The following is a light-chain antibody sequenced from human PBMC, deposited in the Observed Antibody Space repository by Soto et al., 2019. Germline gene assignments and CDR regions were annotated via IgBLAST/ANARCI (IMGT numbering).Light chain of an antibody. V-gene: IGLV2-14*03. Sequence: QSALTQPASVSGSPGQSITISCTATSSDVGGYNYVSWFQQYPGKAPKLMIYDVTNRPSGISNRFSGSKSGNTASLTISDLQTEDEADYYCSSYTAYSRVVFGGGTQLTVL. CDR1: SSDVGGYNY. CDR2: DVT. J-gene: IGLJ2*01. CDR3: SSYTAYSRVV.